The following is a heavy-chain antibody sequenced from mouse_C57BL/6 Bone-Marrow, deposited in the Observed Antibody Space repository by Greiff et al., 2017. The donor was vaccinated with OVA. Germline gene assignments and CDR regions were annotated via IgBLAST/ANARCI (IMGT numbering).Heavy chain of an antibody. D-gene: IGHD1-1*01. CDR2: IYPGSGNT. Sequence: VHLVESGAELVRPGASVKLSCKASGYTFTDYYINWVKQRPGQGLEWIARIYPGSGNTYYNEKFKGKATLTAEKSSSTAYMQLSSLTSEDSAVYFCARRDYGSSPYFDYWGQGTTLSVSS. CDR1: GYTFTDYY. V-gene: IGHV1-76*01. CDR3: ARRDYGSSPYFDY. J-gene: IGHJ2*01.